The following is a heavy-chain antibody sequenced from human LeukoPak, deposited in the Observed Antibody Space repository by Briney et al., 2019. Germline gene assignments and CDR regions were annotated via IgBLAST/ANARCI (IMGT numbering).Heavy chain of an antibody. V-gene: IGHV4-59*01. CDR3: ARADFWGAFDI. J-gene: IGHJ3*02. CDR2: FYYTGST. D-gene: IGHD3-3*01. Sequence: SETLSLTCAVYGGSFSGYYWSWIRQPPGKGLEWIGYFYYTGSTNYNPSLKSRVTISADTSKTQFSLKLNSVTAADTAVYYCARADFWGAFDIWGQGTMATVSS. CDR1: GGSFSGYY.